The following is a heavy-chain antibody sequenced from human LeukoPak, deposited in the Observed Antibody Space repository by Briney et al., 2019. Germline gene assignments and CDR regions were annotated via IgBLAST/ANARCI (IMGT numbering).Heavy chain of an antibody. Sequence: GGSLRLSCAASGFTFTNYAMSWVRKAPGEGLEWVSTISGSGGSTYYADSVKGRFTISRDISKNTLYLQIHSLRAEDTAVYYCAKAISRYYYDSSGPYYFDSWGQGTLVTVSS. CDR2: ISGSGGST. CDR1: GFTFTNYA. D-gene: IGHD3-22*01. J-gene: IGHJ4*02. CDR3: AKAISRYYYDSSGPYYFDS. V-gene: IGHV3-23*01.